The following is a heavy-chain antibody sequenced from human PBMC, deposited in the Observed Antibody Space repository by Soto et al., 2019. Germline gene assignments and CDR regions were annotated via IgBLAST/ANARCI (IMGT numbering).Heavy chain of an antibody. Sequence: TLSLTCTVSGGSISSGGYYWSWIRQHPGKGLEWIGYIYYSGSTYYNPSLKSRVTISVDTSKNQFSLKLSSVTAADTAVYYCARATTGTTHDAFDIWGQGTMVTVS. CDR2: IYYSGST. V-gene: IGHV4-31*03. CDR1: GGSISSGGYY. D-gene: IGHD1-1*01. CDR3: ARATTGTTHDAFDI. J-gene: IGHJ3*02.